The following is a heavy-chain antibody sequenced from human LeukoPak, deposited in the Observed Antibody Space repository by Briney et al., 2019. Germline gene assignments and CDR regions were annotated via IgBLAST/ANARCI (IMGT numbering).Heavy chain of an antibody. V-gene: IGHV4-39*07. D-gene: IGHD4-23*01. CDR1: GGSISSSSYY. CDR3: ARTTVVTHRGDY. Sequence: SETLSLTCTVSGGSISSSSYYWGWIRQPPGKGLEWIGEINHSGSTNYNPSLKSRVTISVDTSKNQFSLKLSSVTAADTAVYYCARTTVVTHRGDYWGQGTLVTVSS. CDR2: INHSGST. J-gene: IGHJ4*02.